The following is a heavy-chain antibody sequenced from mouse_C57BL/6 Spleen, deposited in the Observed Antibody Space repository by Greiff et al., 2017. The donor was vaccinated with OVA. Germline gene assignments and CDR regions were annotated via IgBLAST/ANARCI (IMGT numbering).Heavy chain of an antibody. CDR3: ARDDPSFAY. Sequence: EVMLVESGGGLVKPGGSLKLSCAASGFTFSSYAMSWVRQTPEKRLEWVATISDGGSYTYYPDNVKGRFTISRDNAKKNLYLQMSHLKSEDTAMYYCARDDPSFAYWGQGTLVTVSA. CDR1: GFTFSSYA. J-gene: IGHJ3*01. V-gene: IGHV5-4*01. CDR2: ISDGGSYT.